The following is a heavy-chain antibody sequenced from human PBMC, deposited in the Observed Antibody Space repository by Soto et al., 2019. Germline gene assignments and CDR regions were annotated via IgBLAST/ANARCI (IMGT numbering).Heavy chain of an antibody. Sequence: QVQLQESGPGLVKPSETLSLTCTVSGGSISSYYWSWIRQPPGKGLEWIGYIYYSGSTNYNPSLTSRVTISVDTSKNQFSLKLSSVTAADTAVYYCARGRDYYPNWGQGTLVTVSS. CDR1: GGSISSYY. CDR3: ARGRDYYPN. J-gene: IGHJ4*02. V-gene: IGHV4-59*01. CDR2: IYYSGST. D-gene: IGHD3-10*01.